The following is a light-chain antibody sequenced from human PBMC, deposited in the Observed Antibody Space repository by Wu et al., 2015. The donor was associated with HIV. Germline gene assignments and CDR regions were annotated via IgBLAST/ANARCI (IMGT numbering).Light chain of an antibody. CDR2: KAS. V-gene: IGKV1-5*03. Sequence: DIQMTQSPSTLSASVGDRITVTCRASQSISTWLAWYHQKPGKAPKLLIYKASSLESGVPSRFSGSGSGTEFTLTISSLQPDDFATYYCQQYNSYSRTFGQGTKVETK. CDR3: QQYNSYSRT. CDR1: QSISTW. J-gene: IGKJ1*01.